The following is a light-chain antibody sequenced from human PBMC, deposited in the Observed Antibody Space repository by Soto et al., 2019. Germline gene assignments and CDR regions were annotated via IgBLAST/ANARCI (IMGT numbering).Light chain of an antibody. CDR2: GAS. CDR1: QSVSSNY. CDR3: QQHGSSPWM. Sequence: EVVLTQSPGTLSLSPGERATLSCRASQSVSSNYVAWYQQIPGQTPRLLIYGASSRATGIPDRFSGSGSGTDFTLTISRLEPEDFAVYNCQQHGSSPWMFGQGTKVDIK. V-gene: IGKV3-20*01. J-gene: IGKJ1*01.